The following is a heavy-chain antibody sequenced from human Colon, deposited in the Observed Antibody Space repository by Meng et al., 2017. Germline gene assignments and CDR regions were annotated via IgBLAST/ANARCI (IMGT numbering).Heavy chain of an antibody. J-gene: IGHJ4*02. CDR1: GGSIKSGGYH. Sequence: QVHLHESGPGLVRPSDVLSLVCTVSGGSIKSGGYHWSLVRQHPGKGLEYIGFMSDSGTTDYNPSLRSRVSISEIGSSKNQFSLTLRSVTAADTATYFCARDTPYGTDYWGQGVLVTVSS. CDR3: ARDTPYGTDY. V-gene: IGHV4-31*03. CDR2: MSDSGTT. D-gene: IGHD4-17*01.